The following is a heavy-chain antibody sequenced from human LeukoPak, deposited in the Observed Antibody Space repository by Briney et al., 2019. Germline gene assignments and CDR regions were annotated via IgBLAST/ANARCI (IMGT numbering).Heavy chain of an antibody. J-gene: IGHJ4*02. Sequence: SETLSLTCSVSGDSISTYYWSWIRQPPGKGLEWIGYIYYSGSTNYNPSLKSRVTISADTSKNQFSLRLNSVIAADTAVYYCARLYEDPKWLRLHYFDYWGQGTLVTVSS. CDR2: IYYSGST. V-gene: IGHV4-59*01. CDR1: GDSISTYY. CDR3: ARLYEDPKWLRLHYFDY. D-gene: IGHD5-12*01.